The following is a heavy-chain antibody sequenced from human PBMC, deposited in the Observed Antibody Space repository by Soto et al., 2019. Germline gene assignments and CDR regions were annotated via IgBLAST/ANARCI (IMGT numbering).Heavy chain of an antibody. CDR2: IIPIFGTA. CDR1: GGTFSSYA. D-gene: IGHD3-16*01. V-gene: IGHV1-69*13. CDR3: ARSLEGMVTFGSSL. Sequence: GASVKVSCKASGGTFSSYAISWVRQAPGQGLEWMGGIIPIFGTANYAQKFQGRVTITAGESTSTAYMELSSLRSEDTAVYYCARSLEGMVTFGSSLWGQGTLVTVSS. J-gene: IGHJ4*02.